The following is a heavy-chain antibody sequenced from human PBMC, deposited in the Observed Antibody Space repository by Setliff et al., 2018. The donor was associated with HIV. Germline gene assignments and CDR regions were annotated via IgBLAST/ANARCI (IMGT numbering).Heavy chain of an antibody. CDR1: AYSFSKYG. CDR3: ARGLRQNRSNSDVFDV. V-gene: IGHV1-8*01. CDR2: MNPNSGNT. Sequence: GASVKVSCKASAYSFSKYGISWVRQAPGQGLEWMGWMNPNSGNTGYAERFQGRVTMTRDTSISTVYMELTSLRSEDMAVYYRARGLRQNRSNSDVFDVWGQGTVVTVSS. J-gene: IGHJ3*01. D-gene: IGHD4-4*01.